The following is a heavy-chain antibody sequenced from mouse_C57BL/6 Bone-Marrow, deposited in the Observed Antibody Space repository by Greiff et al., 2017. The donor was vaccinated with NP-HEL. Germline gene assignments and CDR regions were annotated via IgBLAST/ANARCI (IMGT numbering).Heavy chain of an antibody. J-gene: IGHJ2*01. CDR1: GFTFSNYW. Sequence: EVMLVESGGGLVQPGGSMKLSCVASGFTFSNYWMNWVRQSPEKGLEWVAQIRLKSDNYATHYAESVKGRFTISRDDSKSSVYLQMNNLRAEDTGIYYCTGIITTVVAFDYWGQGTTLTVSS. D-gene: IGHD1-1*01. CDR2: IRLKSDNYAT. V-gene: IGHV6-3*01. CDR3: TGIITTVVAFDY.